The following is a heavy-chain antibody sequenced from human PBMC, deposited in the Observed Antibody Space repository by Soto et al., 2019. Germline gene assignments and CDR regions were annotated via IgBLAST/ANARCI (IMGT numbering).Heavy chain of an antibody. CDR2: ILGDGNNK. CDR1: GFAFTNYP. J-gene: IGHJ4*02. Sequence: GGSLRLSCAASGFAFTNYPMHWFRQAPGKGLEWVAFILGDGNNKHYADSVKGRFTISRDNSKNILYLQMDSLRDEDSALYYCSREDFWGQGTLVTVSS. V-gene: IGHV3-30-3*01. CDR3: SREDF.